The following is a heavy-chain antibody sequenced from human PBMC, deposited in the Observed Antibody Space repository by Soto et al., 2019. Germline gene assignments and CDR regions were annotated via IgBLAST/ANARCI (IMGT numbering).Heavy chain of an antibody. Sequence: ASVKVSWKASGNTFTGYYMHWVRQAPGQRLEWMGWINPNSGGTNYAQKFQGWVTMTRDTSISTAYMELSRLRSDDTAVYYCARSGWSTSNYHYVMDVWGQGTTVTVSS. D-gene: IGHD6-19*01. CDR3: ARSGWSTSNYHYVMDV. CDR1: GNTFTGYY. CDR2: INPNSGGT. V-gene: IGHV1-2*04. J-gene: IGHJ6*02.